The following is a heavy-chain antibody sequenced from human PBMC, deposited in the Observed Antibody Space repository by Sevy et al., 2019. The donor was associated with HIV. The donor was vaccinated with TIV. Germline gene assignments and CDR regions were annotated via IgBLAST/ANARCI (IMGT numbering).Heavy chain of an antibody. CDR1: GGSISSGGYY. J-gene: IGHJ3*02. V-gene: IGHV4-31*03. D-gene: IGHD3-3*01. CDR2: IYYSGST. CDR3: ARAEERSATSGVLGAFDI. Sequence: SETLSLTCTVSGGSISSGGYYWSWIRQHPGKGLEWIGYIYYSGSTYYNPSLKCRVTISVDTSKNQFSLKLSSVTASDTAVYYCARAEERSATSGVLGAFDIWGQGTMVTVSS.